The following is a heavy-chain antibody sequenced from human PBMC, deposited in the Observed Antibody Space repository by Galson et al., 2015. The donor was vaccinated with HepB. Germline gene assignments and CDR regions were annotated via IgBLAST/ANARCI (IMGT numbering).Heavy chain of an antibody. CDR1: GFTFSSYA. V-gene: IGHV3-30-3*01. CDR2: ISYDGSNK. J-gene: IGHJ4*02. CDR3: ARGDDILTGYYALDY. D-gene: IGHD3-9*01. Sequence: SLRLSCAASGFTFSSYAMHWVRQAPGKGLEWVAVISYDGSNKYYADSVKGRFTISRDNSKNTLYLQMNSLRAEDTAVYYCARGDDILTGYYALDYWGQGTLVTVSS.